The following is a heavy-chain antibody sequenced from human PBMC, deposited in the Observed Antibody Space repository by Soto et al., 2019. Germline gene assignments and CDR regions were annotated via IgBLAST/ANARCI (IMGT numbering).Heavy chain of an antibody. D-gene: IGHD6-6*01. CDR1: GGSISSGDYY. V-gene: IGHV4-30-4*01. J-gene: IGHJ6*02. CDR2: IYYSGST. CDR3: ARDAVAARPGMDYYYYYGMDV. Sequence: TPSLTCTVSGGSISSGDYYWSWIRQPPGKGLEWIGYIYYSGSTYYNPSLKSRVTISVDTSKNQFSLKLSSVTAADTAVYYCARDAVAARPGMDYYYYYGMDVWGQGTTVTVSS.